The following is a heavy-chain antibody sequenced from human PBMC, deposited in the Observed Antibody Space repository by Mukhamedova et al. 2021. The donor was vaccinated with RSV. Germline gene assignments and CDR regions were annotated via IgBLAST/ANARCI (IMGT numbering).Heavy chain of an antibody. Sequence: YMGSTNYNPSLESRVTISGDTSKNQVSLKLSSVTAADTAGYYCARGRNYYDSSTYYKALDSWGQGTLVTVSS. CDR3: ARGRNYYDSSTYYKALDS. V-gene: IGHV4-59*12. D-gene: IGHD3-22*01. CDR2: YMGST. J-gene: IGHJ4*02.